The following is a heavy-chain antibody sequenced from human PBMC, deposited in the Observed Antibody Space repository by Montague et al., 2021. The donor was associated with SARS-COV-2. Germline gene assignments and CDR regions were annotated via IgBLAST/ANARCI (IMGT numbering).Heavy chain of an antibody. V-gene: IGHV4-34*01. CDR1: GGSFSGYY. CDR3: ARDSYGMDV. CDR2: INHSGST. Sequence: SETLSLTCAVYGGSFSGYYWSWIRQPPGKGLEWIGEINHSGSTNYNPSLKSRVTITVDTSKNQFSLKLSSVTAADTAVYYCARDSYGMDVWGQGTTVTVSS. J-gene: IGHJ6*02.